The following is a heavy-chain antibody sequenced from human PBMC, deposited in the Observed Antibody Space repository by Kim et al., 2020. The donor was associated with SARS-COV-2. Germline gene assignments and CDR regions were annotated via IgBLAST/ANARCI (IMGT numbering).Heavy chain of an antibody. CDR1: GGSFSGYY. Sequence: SETLSLTCAVYGGSFSGYYWSWIRQPPGKGLEWIGEINHSGSTNYNPSLKSRVTISVDTSKNQFSLKLSSVTAADTAAYYCARDTWRDFWSGYRLNYYY. J-gene: IGHJ6*01. V-gene: IGHV4-34*01. CDR3: ARDTWRDFWSGYRLNYYY. D-gene: IGHD3-3*01. CDR2: INHSGST.